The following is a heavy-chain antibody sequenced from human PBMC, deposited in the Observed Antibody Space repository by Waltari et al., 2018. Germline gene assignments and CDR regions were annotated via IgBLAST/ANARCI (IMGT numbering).Heavy chain of an antibody. CDR2: SYPGDANT. V-gene: IGHV5-51*01. Sequence: EVQLVESGAEVKKPGESLKISCEGSGYTFTRYWIGWVRQMPGKGLEWMGVSYPGDANTRYSPSFQGQVTISADKSISTAYLQWSSLKASDTAMYFCARQPLHSYGTRHFDYWGQGTLVTVSS. J-gene: IGHJ4*02. CDR3: ARQPLHSYGTRHFDY. D-gene: IGHD5-18*01. CDR1: GYTFTRYW.